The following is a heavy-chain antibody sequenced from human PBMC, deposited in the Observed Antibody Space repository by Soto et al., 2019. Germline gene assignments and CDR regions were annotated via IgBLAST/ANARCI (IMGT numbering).Heavy chain of an antibody. V-gene: IGHV1-2*04. CDR3: ARAHSSSSESYFDY. CDR1: GYTFTGYY. CDR2: INPNSGGT. D-gene: IGHD6-6*01. J-gene: IGHJ4*02. Sequence: ASVKVSCKASGYTFTGYYMHWVRQAPGQGLEWMGWINPNSGGTNYAQKFQGWVTMTRDTSISTAYMELSRLRSDDTAVYYCARAHSSSSESYFDYWGQGTLVTVSS.